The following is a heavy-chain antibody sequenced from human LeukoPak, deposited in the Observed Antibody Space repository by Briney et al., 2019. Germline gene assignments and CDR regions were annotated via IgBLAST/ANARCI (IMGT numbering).Heavy chain of an antibody. CDR3: ARVSDISVAAYFDY. D-gene: IGHD6-19*01. Sequence: PGGSLRLSCAASGFTFDDYGMRWVRQGPGKGLEWVSGINWNGGSTGYADSVKGRFTISRDNAKNSLYLQMNSLRAEDTALYYCARVSDISVAAYFDYWGQGTLVTVSS. CDR1: GFTFDDYG. J-gene: IGHJ4*02. V-gene: IGHV3-20*04. CDR2: INWNGGST.